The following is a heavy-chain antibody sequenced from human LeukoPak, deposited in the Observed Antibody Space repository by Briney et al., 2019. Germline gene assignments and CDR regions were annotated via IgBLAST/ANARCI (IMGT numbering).Heavy chain of an antibody. D-gene: IGHD2-2*01. CDR1: GFTFSSYA. J-gene: IGHJ4*02. CDR3: ATPDLGYCSSTSCY. Sequence: QTGGSLRLSCAASGFTFSSYAMSWVRQAPGKGLEWVSAISGSGGSTYYADSVKGRFTISRDNSKNTLYLQMNSLRAEDTAVYYCATPDLGYCSSTSCYWGQGTLLTVSS. V-gene: IGHV3-23*01. CDR2: ISGSGGST.